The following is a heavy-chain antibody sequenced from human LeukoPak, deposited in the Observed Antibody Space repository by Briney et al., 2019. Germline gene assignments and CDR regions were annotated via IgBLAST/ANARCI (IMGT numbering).Heavy chain of an antibody. CDR3: ARGHSPVTTKVSYFQH. CDR1: GGSISSGGYY. Sequence: SETLSLTCTVSGGSISSGGYYWSWIRQHPGKGLEWIGYIYYSGSTYYNPSLKSRVTILVDTSKNQFSLKLSSVTAADTAVYYCARGHSPVTTKVSYFQHWGQGTLVTVSS. J-gene: IGHJ1*01. CDR2: IYYSGST. V-gene: IGHV4-31*03. D-gene: IGHD4-17*01.